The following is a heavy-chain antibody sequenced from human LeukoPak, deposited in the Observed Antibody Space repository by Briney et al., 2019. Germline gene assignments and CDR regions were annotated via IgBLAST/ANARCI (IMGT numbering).Heavy chain of an antibody. J-gene: IGHJ6*03. CDR3: ARDIPNCSGGSCYYYMDV. D-gene: IGHD2-15*01. V-gene: IGHV4-59*01. CDR1: GGPITVYH. Sequence: SDTLSLTCSVSGGPITVYHWIWIRQPPGKGLEFIGYIHYTGSTNYNSSLTSRISISTDTSKNQFSLKMTSVTAADTAVYYCARDIPNCSGGSCYYYMDVWGKGTTVTVSS. CDR2: IHYTGST.